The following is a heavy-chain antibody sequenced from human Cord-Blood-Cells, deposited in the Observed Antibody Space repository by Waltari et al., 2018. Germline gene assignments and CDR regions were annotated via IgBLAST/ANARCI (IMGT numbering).Heavy chain of an antibody. CDR2: IKQDGSEK. D-gene: IGHD3-10*01. Sequence: EVQLVESGGGLVQPGGPLRLSCAASGFTFGSYWMSWVCQAPGKGLEWVANIKQDGSEKYYVDSVKGRFTISRDNAKNSLYLQMNSLRAEDTAVYYCARDVEVRGAYFDYWGQGTLVTVSS. V-gene: IGHV3-7*01. CDR1: GFTFGSYW. CDR3: ARDVEVRGAYFDY. J-gene: IGHJ4*02.